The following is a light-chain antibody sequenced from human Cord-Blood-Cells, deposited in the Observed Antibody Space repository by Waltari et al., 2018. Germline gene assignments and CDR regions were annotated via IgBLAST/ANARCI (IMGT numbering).Light chain of an antibody. V-gene: IGLV2-11*01. CDR3: CSYAGSYTLV. J-gene: IGLJ2*01. Sequence: QSALPQPRSVSGSPGQLVTIPCTGTSSDVGGYNYVSCYQQHPGKAPKLMIYDVSKRPSGVPDRFSGSKSGNTASLTISGLQAEDEADYYCCSYAGSYTLVFGGGTKLTVL. CDR1: SSDVGGYNY. CDR2: DVS.